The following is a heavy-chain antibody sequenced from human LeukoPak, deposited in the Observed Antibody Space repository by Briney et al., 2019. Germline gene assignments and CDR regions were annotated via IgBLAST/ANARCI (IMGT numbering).Heavy chain of an antibody. Sequence: PSETLSLTCSVSGASLSTSSHYWGWIRQPPGKGLEWIGYIYYSGSTNYNPSLKSRVTISVDTSKNQFSLKLSSVTAADTAVYYCARVIAWGDAFDIWGQGTMVTVSS. CDR2: IYYSGST. CDR1: GASLSTSSHY. V-gene: IGHV4-61*01. D-gene: IGHD2-21*01. J-gene: IGHJ3*02. CDR3: ARVIAWGDAFDI.